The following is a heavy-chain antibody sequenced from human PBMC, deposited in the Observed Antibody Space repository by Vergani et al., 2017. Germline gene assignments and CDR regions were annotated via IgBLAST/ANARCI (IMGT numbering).Heavy chain of an antibody. Sequence: QVQLVQSGAEVKKPGASLKVSCKTSGYTFTGYYMHWVRQAPGQGLEWMGWINPNRGGTNYAQKFQGRVTMTRDTSISTAYMELSRLRSDDTAVYYCASLGYCSSTSCYATNFDYWGQGTLVTVSS. CDR3: ASLGYCSSTSCYATNFDY. CDR1: GYTFTGYY. J-gene: IGHJ4*02. CDR2: INPNRGGT. D-gene: IGHD2-2*01. V-gene: IGHV1-2*02.